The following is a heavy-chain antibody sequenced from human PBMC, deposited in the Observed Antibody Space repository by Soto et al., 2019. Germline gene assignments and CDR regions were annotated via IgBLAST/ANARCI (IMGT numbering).Heavy chain of an antibody. J-gene: IGHJ6*02. CDR3: ARHISGSYYGYYYYGMDV. CDR2: IDPSDSYT. CDR1: GYSFTSYW. V-gene: IGHV5-10-1*01. D-gene: IGHD1-26*01. Sequence: LGESLKISCKGSGYSFTSYWISWVRQMPGKGLEWMGRIDPSDSYTNYSPSFQGHVTISADKSISTAYLQWSSLKASDTAMYYCARHISGSYYGYYYYGMDVWGQGTTVTVSS.